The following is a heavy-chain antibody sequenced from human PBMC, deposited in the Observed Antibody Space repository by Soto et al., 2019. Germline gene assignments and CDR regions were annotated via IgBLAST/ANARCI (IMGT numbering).Heavy chain of an antibody. D-gene: IGHD2-2*02. CDR2: ISSRSDI. CDR3: AREYTAWPLAYGLDV. CDR1: GFTFSTYS. J-gene: IGHJ6*02. Sequence: GGSLRLSCVGSGFTFSTYSINWVRQAPGKGLEWVSSISSRSDIYYADSVKGRFTISRDNAKNSVSLQMNSLRAEDTAVYYCAREYTAWPLAYGLDVWGQGTTVTAP. V-gene: IGHV3-21*01.